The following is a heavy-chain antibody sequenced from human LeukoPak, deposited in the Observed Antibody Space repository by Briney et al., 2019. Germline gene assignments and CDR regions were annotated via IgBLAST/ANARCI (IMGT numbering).Heavy chain of an antibody. J-gene: IGHJ4*02. V-gene: IGHV1-18*01. Sequence: ASVKVSCKASGYTFTSYGIGRVRQAPGQGLEWMGWISAYNGNTNYAQKLQGRVTMTTDTSTSTAYMELRSLRSDDTAVYYCARDGYYYDSSGYYLAYWGQGTLVTVSS. CDR3: ARDGYYYDSSGYYLAY. CDR1: GYTFTSYG. D-gene: IGHD3-22*01. CDR2: ISAYNGNT.